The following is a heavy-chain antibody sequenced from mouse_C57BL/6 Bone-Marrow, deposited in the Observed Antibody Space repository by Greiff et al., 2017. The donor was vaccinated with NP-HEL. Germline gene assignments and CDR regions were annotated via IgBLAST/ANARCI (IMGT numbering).Heavy chain of an antibody. CDR3: ARSGCVGLFAY. V-gene: IGHV1-53*01. Sequence: QVQLQQSGTELVTPGASVMLSCKASGYTFTSYWMHWVKQRPGQGLEWIGYINPSNGGTNYNEKFKSKATLTVDKSSSTAYMPLRSLTSAVSAVYSCARSGCVGLFAYWGHGTWVTVSA. J-gene: IGHJ3*01. CDR1: GYTFTSYW. CDR2: INPSNGGT. D-gene: IGHD3-1*01.